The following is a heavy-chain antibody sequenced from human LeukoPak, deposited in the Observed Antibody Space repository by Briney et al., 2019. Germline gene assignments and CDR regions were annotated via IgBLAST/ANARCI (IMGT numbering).Heavy chain of an antibody. Sequence: GASVKVSCRASGYTFTSYAMNWVRQAPGQGLEWMGWINTNTGNPTYAQGFTGRFVFSLDTSVSTAYLQISSLKAEDTAVYYCAREGSIREESPYDILTGYPYWGQGTLVTVSS. CDR2: INTNTGNP. V-gene: IGHV7-4-1*02. CDR1: GYTFTSYA. D-gene: IGHD3-9*01. J-gene: IGHJ4*02. CDR3: AREGSIREESPYDILTGYPY.